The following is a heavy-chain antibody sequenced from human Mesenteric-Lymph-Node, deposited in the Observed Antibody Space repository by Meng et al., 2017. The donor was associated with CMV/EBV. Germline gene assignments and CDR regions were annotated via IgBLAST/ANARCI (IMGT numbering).Heavy chain of an antibody. V-gene: IGHV3-21*01. CDR1: GFSFSSHS. J-gene: IGHJ6*02. Sequence: GESPKISCAASGFSFSSHSMNWVRQAPGKGLEWVASISGSSSYIYYADSMKGRITISRDNAKNSLYLQMNSLRVEDTAVYYCARERNMEQWLVDYYYYGMDVWGQGTTVTVSS. D-gene: IGHD6-19*01. CDR2: ISGSSSYI. CDR3: ARERNMEQWLVDYYYYGMDV.